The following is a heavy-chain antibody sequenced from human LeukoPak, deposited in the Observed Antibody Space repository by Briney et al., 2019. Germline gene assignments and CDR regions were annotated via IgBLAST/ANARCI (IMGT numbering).Heavy chain of an antibody. CDR1: GFTFSDYY. V-gene: IGHV3-11*01. CDR3: AKDFHGDFPYFFDY. Sequence: AGTLRLSCAASGFTFSDYYMSWIRQAPGKGLKWVSYISSSGSNKYYTDSVKGRFTISRDNDKNSLYLQMNRLRAKDTALYYCAKDFHGDFPYFFDYWGQGNLVTVSS. CDR2: ISSSGSNK. J-gene: IGHJ4*02.